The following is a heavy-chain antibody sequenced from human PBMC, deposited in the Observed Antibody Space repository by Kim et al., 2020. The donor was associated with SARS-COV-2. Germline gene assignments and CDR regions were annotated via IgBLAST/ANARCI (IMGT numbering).Heavy chain of an antibody. CDR1: GGSISSYY. CDR2: IYYSGST. Sequence: SETLSLTCTVSGGSISSYYWSWIRQPPGKGLEWIGYIYYSGSTNYNPSLKSRVTISVDTSKNQFSLKLSSVTAADTAVYYCARDKAAQGALSEDNENWFDPWGQGTLVTVSS. V-gene: IGHV4-59*01. J-gene: IGHJ5*02. D-gene: IGHD1-1*01. CDR3: ARDKAAQGALSEDNENWFDP.